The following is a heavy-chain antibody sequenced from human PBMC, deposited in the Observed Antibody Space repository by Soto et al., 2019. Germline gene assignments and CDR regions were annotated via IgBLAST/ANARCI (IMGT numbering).Heavy chain of an antibody. CDR3: ARVLTIYGDYEGETAPYYYYYYGMDV. Sequence: KPSETLSLTCAVYGGSFSGYYWSWIRQPPGKGLEWIGEINHSGSTNYNPSLKSRVTISVDTSKNQFSLKLSSVTAADTAVYYCARVLTIYGDYEGETAPYYYYYYGMDVWGQGTTVTVSS. V-gene: IGHV4-34*01. J-gene: IGHJ6*02. D-gene: IGHD4-17*01. CDR2: INHSGST. CDR1: GGSFSGYY.